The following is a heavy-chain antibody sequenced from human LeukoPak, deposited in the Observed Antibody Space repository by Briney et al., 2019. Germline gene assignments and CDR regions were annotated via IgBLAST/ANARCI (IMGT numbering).Heavy chain of an antibody. V-gene: IGHV4-38-2*01. CDR2: IYHSGST. D-gene: IGHD5-18*01. CDR3: ARNWIQLWLQAPDDY. J-gene: IGHJ4*02. CDR1: GYSISSGYY. Sequence: SETLSLTCAVSGYSISSGYYWGWIRQPPGKGLEWIGSIYHSGSTYYNPSLKSRVTISVDTSKNQFSLKLSSVTAADTAVYYCARNWIQLWLQAPDDYWGQRTLVTVSS.